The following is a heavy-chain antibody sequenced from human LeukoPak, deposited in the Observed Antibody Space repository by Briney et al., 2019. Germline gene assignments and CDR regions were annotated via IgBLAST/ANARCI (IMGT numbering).Heavy chain of an antibody. Sequence: GGSLRLSCAASGFTFSSYSMNWVRQAPGKGLEWVSYISSSSSTIYYADSVKGRFTISRDNAKNSLYLQMNSLRAEDTAVYYCARETPYYDSSGSTLADYWGQGTLVTVSS. J-gene: IGHJ4*02. CDR3: ARETPYYDSSGSTLADY. CDR1: GFTFSSYS. D-gene: IGHD3-22*01. V-gene: IGHV3-48*01. CDR2: ISSSSSTI.